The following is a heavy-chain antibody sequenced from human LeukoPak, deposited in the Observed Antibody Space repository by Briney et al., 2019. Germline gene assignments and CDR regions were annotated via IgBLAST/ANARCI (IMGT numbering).Heavy chain of an antibody. CDR3: ARGAARMVEMGTIISFEY. CDR2: ISY. J-gene: IGHJ4*02. CDR1: GFTFGIYN. V-gene: IGHV3-30*04. D-gene: IGHD5-24*01. Sequence: GGSLRLSCTGSGFTFGIYNMFWVRQAPGKGLERVAVISYYADSVKGRFTISRDNSKNTLYLQMNSLRAEDTAVYYCARGAARMVEMGTIISFEYWGQGTLVTVSS.